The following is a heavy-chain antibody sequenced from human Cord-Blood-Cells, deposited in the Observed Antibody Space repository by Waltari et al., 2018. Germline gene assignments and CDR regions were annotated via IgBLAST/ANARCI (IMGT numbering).Heavy chain of an antibody. CDR2: IYYSGRA. D-gene: IGHD7-27*01. CDR3: ARVRLTVDDYFDY. CDR1: GGSISSGDYY. J-gene: IGHJ4*02. V-gene: IGHV4-30-4*01. Sequence: QVQLQESGPGLVKPSQTLSLTCTVSGGSISSGDYYWSWIRQPPGKRLEWIGYIYYSGRAYYNPSLNSRVTISVAASKTQFALELSSVTAADTAVYYCARVRLTVDDYFDYWGQGTLVTVSS.